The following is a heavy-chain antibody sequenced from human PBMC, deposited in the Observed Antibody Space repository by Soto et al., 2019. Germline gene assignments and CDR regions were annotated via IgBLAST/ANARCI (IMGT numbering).Heavy chain of an antibody. CDR3: ARETGEAGNYYGMDV. CDR1: GGTFSSYA. D-gene: IGHD7-27*01. J-gene: IGHJ6*02. V-gene: IGHV1-69*12. CDR2: IIPIFDTA. Sequence: QVQLVQSGAEVKKPGSSVKVSCKASGGTFSSYAISWVRQAPGQGLEWMGGIIPIFDTANYAQKFQGRVTITADASTSTDYMGLSSLRSEDTDVYYCARETGEAGNYYGMDVWGQGTTVTVSS.